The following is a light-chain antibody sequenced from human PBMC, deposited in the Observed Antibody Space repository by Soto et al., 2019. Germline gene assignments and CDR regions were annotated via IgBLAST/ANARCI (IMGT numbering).Light chain of an antibody. CDR1: QSISSNY. CDR3: QQRSNWPPLT. CDR2: GAS. V-gene: IGKV3D-20*02. J-gene: IGKJ1*01. Sequence: EIVLTQSPGTLSLSPGERATLSCRASQSISSNYLAWYQQKPGQAPRLLIYGASSRATGIPDRFSGSGSGTDFTLTISSLEPEDFAVYYCQQRSNWPPLTFGQGTKVDIK.